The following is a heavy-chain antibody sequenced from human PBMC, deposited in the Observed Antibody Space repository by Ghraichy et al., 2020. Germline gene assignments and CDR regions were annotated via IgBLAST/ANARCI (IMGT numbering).Heavy chain of an antibody. CDR3: ARGSTVVRYYYYDGRDV. D-gene: IGHD4-23*01. V-gene: IGHV3-48*02. CDR1: EFTFSSYS. CDR2: ITSSSRFI. J-gene: IGHJ6*02. Sequence: GESLNISCVGSEFTFSSYSMNWVRQAPGKGLEWVSYITSSSRFISYADSVKGRFTVSRDNGQNSLYLQMKSLRDEDTAVYYCARGSTVVRYYYYDGRDVWGQGTTVTVSS.